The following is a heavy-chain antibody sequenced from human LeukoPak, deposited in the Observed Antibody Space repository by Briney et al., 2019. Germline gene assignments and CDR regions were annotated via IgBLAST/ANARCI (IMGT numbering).Heavy chain of an antibody. V-gene: IGHV4-39*07. Sequence: GSLRLSCAASGFTFNTYWMSWVRQAPGKGLEWIGSIFYSGTTYYNPSLKSRVTVSLDMSKNQFSLKLSSVTAADTAVYYCTFNLGSGSFGFDIWGQGTMVTVSS. J-gene: IGHJ3*02. CDR2: IFYSGTT. CDR3: TFNLGSGSFGFDI. CDR1: GFTFNTYW. D-gene: IGHD3-10*01.